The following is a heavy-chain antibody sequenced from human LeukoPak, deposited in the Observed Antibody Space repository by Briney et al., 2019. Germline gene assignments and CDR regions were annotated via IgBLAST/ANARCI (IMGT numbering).Heavy chain of an antibody. J-gene: IGHJ4*02. D-gene: IGHD3-3*01. CDR3: GRARGVGVVINYFDY. V-gene: IGHV1-46*01. CDR1: GYTFTSYY. CDR2: INPSGGST. Sequence: GSVKVSCKPSGYTFTSYYMHWVPQAPGQGLEWMGIINPSGGSTSYTQKFQGRVTMTRDTSTSTVYMELSSLRSEDTAVYYCGRARGVGVVINYFDYWGQGTLVTVSS.